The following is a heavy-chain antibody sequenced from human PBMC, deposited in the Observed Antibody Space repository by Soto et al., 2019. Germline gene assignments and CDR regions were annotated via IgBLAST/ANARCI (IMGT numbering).Heavy chain of an antibody. CDR2: INHSGST. J-gene: IGHJ6*02. Sequence: SETLSLTCAVYGGSFSGYYWSWIRQPPGKGLEWIGEINHSGSTNYNPSLKSRVTISVDTSKNQFSLKLSSVTAADTAVYYCARGRLYYYGSGSYLGNYYYYYGMDVWGQGTTVTVSS. CDR1: GGSFSGYY. CDR3: ARGRLYYYGSGSYLGNYYYYYGMDV. D-gene: IGHD3-10*01. V-gene: IGHV4-34*01.